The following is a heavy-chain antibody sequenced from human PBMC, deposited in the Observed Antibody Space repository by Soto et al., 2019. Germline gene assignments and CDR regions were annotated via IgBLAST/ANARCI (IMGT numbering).Heavy chain of an antibody. CDR3: AKVEIVVVVAATPFDY. V-gene: IGHV3-23*01. CDR2: ISGSGGST. J-gene: IGHJ4*02. D-gene: IGHD2-15*01. Sequence: PGGSLRLSCAASGFTFSSYAMSWVRQAPGKGLEWVSAISGSGGSTYYADSVKGRFTISRDNSKNTLYLQMNSLRAEDTAVYYCAKVEIVVVVAATPFDYWGQGTLVTVSS. CDR1: GFTFSSYA.